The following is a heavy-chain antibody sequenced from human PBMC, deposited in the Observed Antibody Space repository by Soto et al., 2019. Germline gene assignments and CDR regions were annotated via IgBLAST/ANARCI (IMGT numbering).Heavy chain of an antibody. D-gene: IGHD2-2*01. Sequence: QVQLQESGPGLVKPSETLSLTCTVSGGSISSYYWSWIRQPPGKGLEWIGYIYYSGSTNCNPSLKSRVTISVDTSKNQFSLKLSSVTAADTAVYYCATDLSSTTYYYYGMDVWGQGTTVTVSS. J-gene: IGHJ6*02. V-gene: IGHV4-59*01. CDR3: ATDLSSTTYYYYGMDV. CDR2: IYYSGST. CDR1: GGSISSYY.